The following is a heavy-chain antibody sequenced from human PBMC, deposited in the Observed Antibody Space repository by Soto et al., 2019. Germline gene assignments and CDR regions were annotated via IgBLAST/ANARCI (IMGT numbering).Heavy chain of an antibody. V-gene: IGHV4-34*01. Sequence: PSETLSLTCAVYGGSFSGYYWSWIRQPPGKGLEWIGEINHSGSTNYNPSLKSRVTISVDTSKNQFSLKLSSVTAADTAVYYCARVKGGGYSYGYFIDYWGQGTLVTVSS. D-gene: IGHD5-18*01. J-gene: IGHJ4*02. CDR1: GGSFSGYY. CDR2: INHSGST. CDR3: ARVKGGGYSYGYFIDY.